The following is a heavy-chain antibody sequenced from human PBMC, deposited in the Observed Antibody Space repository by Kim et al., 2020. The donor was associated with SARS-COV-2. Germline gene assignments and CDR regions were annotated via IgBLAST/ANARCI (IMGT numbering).Heavy chain of an antibody. V-gene: IGHV3-23*01. Sequence: GGSLRLSCAASGFTFSSYAMSWVRQAPGKGLEWVSAISGSGGSTYYADSVKGRFTISRDNSKNTLYLQMNSLRAEDTAVYYCAKATYYDFWSGYYTPPHFDYWGQGTLVTVSS. J-gene: IGHJ4*02. D-gene: IGHD3-3*01. CDR3: AKATYYDFWSGYYTPPHFDY. CDR1: GFTFSSYA. CDR2: ISGSGGST.